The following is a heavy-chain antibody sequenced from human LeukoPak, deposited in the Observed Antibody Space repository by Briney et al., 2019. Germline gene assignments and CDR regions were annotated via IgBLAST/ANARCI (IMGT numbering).Heavy chain of an antibody. J-gene: IGHJ4*02. CDR3: ATDYYGPDY. CDR2: IWSDGSYK. V-gene: IGHV3-33*01. Sequence: PGGSLRLSCAASGFTFSKYGMHWVRQAPGKGLEWVAVIWSDGSYKNYADSVKGRFSISRDNSKNTLYLQMNSLRAEDTAVYYCATDYYGPDYWGQGTLVTVSS. CDR1: GFTFSKYG. D-gene: IGHD3-10*01.